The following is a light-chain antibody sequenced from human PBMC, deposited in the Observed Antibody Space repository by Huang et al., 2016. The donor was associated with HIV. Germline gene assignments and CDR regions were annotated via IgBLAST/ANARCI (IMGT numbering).Light chain of an antibody. Sequence: EIVLTQSPATLSLSPGDRATLSCRASQSVENYLAWYQQKPGQPPRRLMYDASIRATGIPARFSGSVSGTDFTLTISSLEPDDFAVYYCQQRSKWPPVYTFGQGTKLEIK. CDR2: DAS. V-gene: IGKV3-11*01. J-gene: IGKJ2*01. CDR1: QSVENY. CDR3: QQRSKWPPVYT.